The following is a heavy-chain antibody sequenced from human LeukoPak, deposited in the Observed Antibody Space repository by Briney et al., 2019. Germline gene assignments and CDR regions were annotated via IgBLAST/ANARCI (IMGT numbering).Heavy chain of an antibody. CDR2: ISGSGGST. Sequence: PAGGSLRLSCAASGFTFSNAWMSWVRQAPGKGLEWVSAISGSGGSTYYADSVKGRFTISRDNSKNTLYLQMNSLRAEDTAVYYCAKDLRGYYDSSGYYYYWGQGTLVTVSS. J-gene: IGHJ4*02. V-gene: IGHV3-23*01. CDR3: AKDLRGYYDSSGYYYY. CDR1: GFTFSNAW. D-gene: IGHD3-22*01.